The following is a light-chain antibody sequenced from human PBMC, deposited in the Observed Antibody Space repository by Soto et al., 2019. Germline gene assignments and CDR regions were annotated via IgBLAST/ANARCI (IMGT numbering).Light chain of an antibody. Sequence: QSVLTQPPSASGSPGQSVTISCTGTSNDVGGYNYVSWYQQHPGKAPKLMIYEVSKRPSGVPDRFSGSKSGNTASLTVSGLQAEDEADYYCSSYAGSNNYVFGTGTQLTVL. CDR3: SSYAGSNNYV. V-gene: IGLV2-8*01. CDR2: EVS. CDR1: SNDVGGYNY. J-gene: IGLJ1*01.